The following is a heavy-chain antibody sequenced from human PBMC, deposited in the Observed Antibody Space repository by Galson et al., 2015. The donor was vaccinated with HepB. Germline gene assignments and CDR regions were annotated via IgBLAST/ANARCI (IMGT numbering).Heavy chain of an antibody. D-gene: IGHD3-22*01. V-gene: IGHV1-24*01. CDR2: FDPEDGET. CDR1: GYTLTELS. CDR3: ARDSSITNYYDSSGYPYYYYYGMDV. Sequence: SVKVSCKVSGYTLTELSMHWVRQAPGKGLEWMGGFDPEDGETIYAQKFQGRVTMTEDTSTDTAYMELSSLRSEDTAVYYCARDSSITNYYDSSGYPYYYYYGMDVWGQGTTVTVSS. J-gene: IGHJ6*02.